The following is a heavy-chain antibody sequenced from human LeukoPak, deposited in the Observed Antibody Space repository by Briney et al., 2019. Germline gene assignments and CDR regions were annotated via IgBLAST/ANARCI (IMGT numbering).Heavy chain of an antibody. Sequence: GSLRLSCAASGFTFSNCAMSWVRQAPGKGLEWVSTISISGDDTYYADSVKGRFTISRDNSKNTLYLQMNSLRAEDTAVYYCARGHSSGYYAKAFDIWGQGTMVTVSS. D-gene: IGHD3-22*01. V-gene: IGHV3-23*01. CDR2: ISISGDDT. CDR3: ARGHSSGYYAKAFDI. CDR1: GFTFSNCA. J-gene: IGHJ3*02.